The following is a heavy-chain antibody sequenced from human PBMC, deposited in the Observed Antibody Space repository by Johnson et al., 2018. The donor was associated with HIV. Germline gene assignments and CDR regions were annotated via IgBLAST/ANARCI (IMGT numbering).Heavy chain of an antibody. CDR2: INWNGGRT. CDR3: ARQHNYDSSGQGGGLDI. J-gene: IGHJ3*02. D-gene: IGHD3-22*01. CDR1: GFIFDDSD. Sequence: VQLVESGGGVVRPGGSLRLSCAGSGFIFDDSDMTWVRQPPGKGLEWVSGINWNGGRTGYADSVKGRFTISRENAKNSLYLQMNSLRAEDTALYDCARQHNYDSSGQGGGLDIWGQGTMVTVSS. V-gene: IGHV3-20*01.